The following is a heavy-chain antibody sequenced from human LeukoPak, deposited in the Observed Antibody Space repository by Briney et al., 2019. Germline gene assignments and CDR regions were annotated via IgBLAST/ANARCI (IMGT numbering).Heavy chain of an antibody. Sequence: PSETLSLTCTVSGGSISSGGYYWSWIRQHPGKGLEWIGYIYYSGSTYYNPSLKSRVTISVDTSKNQFSLKLSSVTAADTAVYYCARDSPSSGYPNRYFDYWGQGTLVTVSS. V-gene: IGHV4-31*03. CDR3: ARDSPSSGYPNRYFDY. CDR2: IYYSGST. D-gene: IGHD3-22*01. J-gene: IGHJ4*02. CDR1: GGSISSGGYY.